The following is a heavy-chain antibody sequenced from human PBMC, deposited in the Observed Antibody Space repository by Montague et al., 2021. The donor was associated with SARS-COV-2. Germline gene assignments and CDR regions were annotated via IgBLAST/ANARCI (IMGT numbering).Heavy chain of an antibody. D-gene: IGHD3-3*01. Sequence: SETLSLTCTVSGGSISSYYWSWIRQPPGKGLEWIGYIYYSGSTNYNPSLKSRATISVDTSKNQFSLKLSSVTAADTAVYYCARHFPETIFGVVIQPGGMDVWGQGTTVTVSS. CDR3: ARHFPETIFGVVIQPGGMDV. V-gene: IGHV4-59*08. CDR2: IYYSGST. CDR1: GGSISSYY. J-gene: IGHJ6*02.